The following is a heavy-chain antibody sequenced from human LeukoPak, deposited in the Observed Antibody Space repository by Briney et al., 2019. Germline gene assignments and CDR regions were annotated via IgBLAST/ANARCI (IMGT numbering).Heavy chain of an antibody. CDR3: ATVDIVATNFDY. CDR2: INPNSGGT. CDR1: GYTFTGYY. J-gene: IGHJ4*02. Sequence: ASVKVSCKASGYTFTGYYMHWVRQAPGQGLEWMGWINPNSGGTNYAQKFQGRVTMTRNTFISTAYMELSRLRSDGTAVYHCATVDIVATNFDYWGQGTLVTVSS. V-gene: IGHV1-2*02. D-gene: IGHD5-12*01.